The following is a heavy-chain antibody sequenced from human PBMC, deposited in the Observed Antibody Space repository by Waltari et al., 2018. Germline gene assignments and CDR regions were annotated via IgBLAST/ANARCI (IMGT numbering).Heavy chain of an antibody. CDR1: GFTFSNYR. D-gene: IGHD6-13*01. Sequence: EVQLVESGGGLVQPGGSLRLSCAASGFTFSNYRMHWVRQATGEGLEWVSAVSTGGDTYYPGSVKGRFTISRDNAKNSLYLQMNSLRAGDTAVYYCARGLLPGVASSTWTPLGYWGQGILVTVSS. CDR2: VSTGGDT. CDR3: ARGLLPGVASSTWTPLGY. V-gene: IGHV3-13*01. J-gene: IGHJ4*02.